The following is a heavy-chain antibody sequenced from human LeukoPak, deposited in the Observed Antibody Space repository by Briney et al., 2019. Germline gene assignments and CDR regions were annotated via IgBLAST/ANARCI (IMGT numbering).Heavy chain of an antibody. CDR2: ISAYNGNT. CDR3: ARAGGGVWRYYFDY. V-gene: IGHV1-18*01. CDR1: GHTFTSYG. D-gene: IGHD2-8*01. Sequence: ASVKVSCKASGHTFTSYGISWVRQAPGQGLEWMGWISAYNGNTNYAQKLQGRVTMTTDTSTSTAYMELRSLRSDDTAVYYCARAGGGVWRYYFDYWGQGTLVTVSS. J-gene: IGHJ4*02.